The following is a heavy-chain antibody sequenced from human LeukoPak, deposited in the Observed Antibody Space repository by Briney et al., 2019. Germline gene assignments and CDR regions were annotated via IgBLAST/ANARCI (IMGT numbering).Heavy chain of an antibody. CDR2: ISTGSSYI. CDR1: GFTFDDYA. V-gene: IGHV3-21*01. Sequence: NPGGSLRLSCAASGFTFDDYAMHWVRQAPGKGLEWVSSISTGSSYIYYADSVKGRFTISRDNAKNSLYLQMNSLRAEDTAVYYCAGRDTTGYIPREWDYWYIDLWGRGTLVSVSS. D-gene: IGHD1-1*01. J-gene: IGHJ2*01. CDR3: AGRDTTGYIPREWDYWYIDL.